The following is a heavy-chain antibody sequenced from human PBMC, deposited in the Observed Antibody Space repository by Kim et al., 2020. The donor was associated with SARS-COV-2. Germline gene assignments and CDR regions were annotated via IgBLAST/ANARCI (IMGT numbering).Heavy chain of an antibody. CDR3: ARLSEGAGTPY. V-gene: IGHV4-59*13. CDR2: IYYSGST. Sequence: SETLSLTCTVSGGSISSYYWSWIRQPPGKGLEWIGYIYYSGSTNYNPSLKSRVTISVDTSKNQFSLKLSSVTAADTAVYYCARLSEGAGTPYWGQGTLVTVSS. J-gene: IGHJ4*02. CDR1: GGSISSYY. D-gene: IGHD6-19*01.